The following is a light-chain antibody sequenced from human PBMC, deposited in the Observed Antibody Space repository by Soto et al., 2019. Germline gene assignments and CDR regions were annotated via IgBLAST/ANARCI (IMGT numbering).Light chain of an antibody. CDR1: QTISSW. V-gene: IGKV1-5*03. Sequence: IQLNLSLSPLSGSLGDGXSIXCRASQTISSWLAWYQQKPGKAPKLLIYKASTLKSGVPSRFSGSGSGTEFTLTISSLQPDDFATYYCQHSNSYSDAFGEGTKVDI. CDR3: QHSNSYSDA. J-gene: IGKJ1*01. CDR2: KAS.